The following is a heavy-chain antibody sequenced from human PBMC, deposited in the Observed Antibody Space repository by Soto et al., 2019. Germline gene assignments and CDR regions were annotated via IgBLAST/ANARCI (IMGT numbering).Heavy chain of an antibody. J-gene: IGHJ6*02. D-gene: IGHD5-18*01. CDR3: AKDLHLQESADTAMAYYGMDV. CDR2: ISYDGSNK. V-gene: IGHV3-30*18. CDR1: GFTFSSYG. Sequence: PGGSLRLSCAASGFTFSSYGMHWVRQAPGKGLEWVAVISYDGSNKYYADSVKGRFTISRDNSKNTLYLQMNSLRAEDTAVYYCAKDLHLQESADTAMAYYGMDVWGQGTTVTVSS.